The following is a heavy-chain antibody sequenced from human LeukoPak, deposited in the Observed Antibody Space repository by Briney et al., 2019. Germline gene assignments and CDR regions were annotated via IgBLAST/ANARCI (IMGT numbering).Heavy chain of an antibody. CDR2: IRYDGSNK. J-gene: IGHJ4*02. Sequence: GGSLRLSCAASGFTFSSYGMHWVRQAPGKGLEWVAFIRYDGSNKYYADSVKGRFTISRDNSKNTLYLQMNSLRAEDTAVYYCAKGERYFDWLRDANWGQGTLVSVSS. CDR3: AKGERYFDWLRDAN. V-gene: IGHV3-30*02. D-gene: IGHD3-9*01. CDR1: GFTFSSYG.